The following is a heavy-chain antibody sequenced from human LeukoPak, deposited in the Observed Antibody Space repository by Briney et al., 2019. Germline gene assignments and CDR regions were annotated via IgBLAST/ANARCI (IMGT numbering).Heavy chain of an antibody. CDR1: GFTFSDYY. CDR3: AKYMSSGS. J-gene: IGHJ5*02. D-gene: IGHD6-19*01. V-gene: IGHV3-11*03. CDR2: ISGSSSYT. Sequence: TGGSLRLSCAASGFTFSDYYMSWIRQAPGKGLEWVSYISGSSSYTNYADSVKGRFTISRDNTKNSLYLQMNSLRAEDTAVYYCAKYMSSGSWGQGTLVTVSS.